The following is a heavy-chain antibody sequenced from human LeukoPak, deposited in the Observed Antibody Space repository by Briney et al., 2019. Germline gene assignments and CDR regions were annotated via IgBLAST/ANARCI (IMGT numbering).Heavy chain of an antibody. Sequence: GRSLRLSCAASGFTFSNYGMHWVRQAPGKGLEWVAVISYDGSNKYYADSVKGRFTISRDNSKNTLYLQMNSLRAEDTAVYYCAKDQKYSSGTIDCWGQGTLVTVSS. CDR3: AKDQKYSSGTIDC. V-gene: IGHV3-30*18. D-gene: IGHD6-19*01. J-gene: IGHJ4*02. CDR1: GFTFSNYG. CDR2: ISYDGSNK.